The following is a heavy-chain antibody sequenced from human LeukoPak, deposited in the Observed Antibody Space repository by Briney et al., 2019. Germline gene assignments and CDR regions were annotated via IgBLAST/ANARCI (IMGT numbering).Heavy chain of an antibody. CDR1: GYTFTSYG. Sequence: GASVKVSCKASGYTFTSYGISWVRQAPGQGLEWMGWISAYNGNTNYAQKLQGRVTMTTDTSTSTAYMELRSLRSDDTAVYYCARVPVTTPLYYYYYYMDVRGKGTTVTVSS. CDR3: ARVPVTTPLYYYYYYMDV. CDR2: ISAYNGNT. V-gene: IGHV1-18*01. D-gene: IGHD4-17*01. J-gene: IGHJ6*03.